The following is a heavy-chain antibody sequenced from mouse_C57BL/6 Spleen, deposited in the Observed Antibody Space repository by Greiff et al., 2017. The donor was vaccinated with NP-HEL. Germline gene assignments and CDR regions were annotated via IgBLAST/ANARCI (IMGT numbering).Heavy chain of an antibody. CDR2: ISYDGSN. CDR1: GYSITSGYY. J-gene: IGHJ2*01. CDR3: ARLFDY. V-gene: IGHV3-6*01. Sequence: EVQLQESGPGLVKPSQSLSLTCSVTGYSITSGYYWNWIRQFPGNKLEWMGYISYDGSNNYNPSLKNRISITRDTSKYQFFLKLNSVTTEDTATYYCARLFDYWGQGTTLTVSS.